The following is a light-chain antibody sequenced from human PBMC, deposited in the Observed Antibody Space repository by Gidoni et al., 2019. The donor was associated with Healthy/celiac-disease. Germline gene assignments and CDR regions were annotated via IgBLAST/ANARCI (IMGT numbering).Light chain of an antibody. J-gene: IGKJ5*01. CDR1: QGISSY. CDR2: AAS. CDR3: QQLNSYPPA. V-gene: IGKV1-9*01. Sequence: DIQLTQSPSFMSASVGSRVTITCLASQGISSYLAWYQQKPVKAPKLLIYAASTLQSGVPSRFSGSGSGTEFTLTISSLQPEDFATYYCQQLNSYPPAFGQXTRLEIK.